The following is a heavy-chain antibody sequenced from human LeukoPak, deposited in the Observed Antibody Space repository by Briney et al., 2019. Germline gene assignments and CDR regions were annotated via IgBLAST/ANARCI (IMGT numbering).Heavy chain of an antibody. CDR1: GGSISSGGYY. CDR2: IYYSGST. D-gene: IGHD4-17*01. J-gene: IGHJ4*02. Sequence: PSETLSLTCTVSGGSISSGGYYWSWIRQHPRKGLEWIGYIYYSGSTYYNPSLKSRVTISVDTSKNQFSLKLSSVTAADTAVYYCARDSYGDYGTFDYWGQGTLVTVSS. CDR3: ARDSYGDYGTFDY. V-gene: IGHV4-31*03.